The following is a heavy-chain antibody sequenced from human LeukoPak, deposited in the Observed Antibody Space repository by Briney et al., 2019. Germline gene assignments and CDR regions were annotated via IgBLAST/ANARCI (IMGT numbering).Heavy chain of an antibody. CDR3: SSYCTSTSCYDY. D-gene: IGHD2-2*01. CDR1: GFTFGDYA. Sequence: GGSLRLSCTASGFTFGDYAMSWVRQAPGKGLEWVGFIRSKVYGGTTEYAASAKGRFTISRDDSKSIAYLQMNSLKTEDTAVYYCSSYCTSTSCYDYWGQGTLVTVSS. CDR2: IRSKVYGGTT. V-gene: IGHV3-49*04. J-gene: IGHJ4*02.